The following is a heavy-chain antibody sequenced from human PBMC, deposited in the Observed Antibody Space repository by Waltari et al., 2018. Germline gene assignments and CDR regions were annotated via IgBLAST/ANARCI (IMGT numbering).Heavy chain of an antibody. CDR2: IYYSGST. Sequence: QVQLQESGPGLVKPSETLSLTCTVSGGSISSYYWSWIRQPPGKGLEWIGDIYYSGSTNYNPPLKSRVTISVDTSRNQFSLKLSSVTAADTAVYYCAREDYDFWSGRHGLGVWGKGTTVTVSS. J-gene: IGHJ6*04. D-gene: IGHD3-3*01. CDR1: GGSISSYY. CDR3: AREDYDFWSGRHGLGV. V-gene: IGHV4-59*01.